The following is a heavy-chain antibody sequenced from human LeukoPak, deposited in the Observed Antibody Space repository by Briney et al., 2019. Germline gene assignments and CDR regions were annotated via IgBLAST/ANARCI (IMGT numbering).Heavy chain of an antibody. D-gene: IGHD1-26*01. V-gene: IGHV1-69*05. CDR2: IIPIFGTA. CDR1: GGTFSSYA. J-gene: IGHJ6*03. CDR3: AHLAKYSGSRAYYMDV. Sequence: SVKVSCKASGGTFSSYATSWVRQAPGQGLEWMGGIIPIFGTANYAQKFQGRVTITTDESTSTAYMELSSLRSEDTAVYYCAHLAKYSGSRAYYMDVWGKGTTVTVSS.